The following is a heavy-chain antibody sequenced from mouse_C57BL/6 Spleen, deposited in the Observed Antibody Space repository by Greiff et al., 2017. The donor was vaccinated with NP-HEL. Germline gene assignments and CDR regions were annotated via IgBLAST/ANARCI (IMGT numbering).Heavy chain of an antibody. V-gene: IGHV5-9-1*02. J-gene: IGHJ1*03. CDR1: GFTFSSYA. D-gene: IGHD1-1*01. Sequence: DVMLVESGEGLVKPGGSLKLSCAASGFTFSSYAMSWVRQTPEKRLEWVAYISSGGDYIYYADTVKGRFTISRDNARNTLYLQMSSLKSEDTAMYYCTRDHGGSSHWYFDVWGTGTTVTVSS. CDR3: TRDHGGSSHWYFDV. CDR2: ISSGGDYI.